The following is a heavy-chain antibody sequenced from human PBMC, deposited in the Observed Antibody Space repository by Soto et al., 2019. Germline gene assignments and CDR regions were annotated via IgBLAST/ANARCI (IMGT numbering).Heavy chain of an antibody. J-gene: IGHJ4*02. CDR2: INNDGSST. CDR1: GFTFSSYW. V-gene: IGHV3-74*01. Sequence: PGGSLRLSCAASGFTFSSYWMHWVRRAPGKGPVWVSRINNDGSSTIYADSVKGRFTISRDNAKNTLFLQMKSLRVEDTAVYYCAKSSSGAFDYWGQGTPVTVSS. D-gene: IGHD6-6*01. CDR3: AKSSSGAFDY.